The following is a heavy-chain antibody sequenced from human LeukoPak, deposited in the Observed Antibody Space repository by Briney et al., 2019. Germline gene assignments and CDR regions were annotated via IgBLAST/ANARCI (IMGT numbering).Heavy chain of an antibody. V-gene: IGHV4-4*02. CDR2: IYHSGSS. Sequence: PSGTLSLTCAVSGVSITSSNWWSWVRQPPGKGLEWIGEIYHSGSSNYNPSLKSRVTISVDKSKNQFSLKLSSVTAADTAVYYCARRIAVTGTDDDYWGQGTLVTVSS. CDR3: ARRIAVTGTDDDY. J-gene: IGHJ4*02. D-gene: IGHD6-13*01. CDR1: GVSITSSNW.